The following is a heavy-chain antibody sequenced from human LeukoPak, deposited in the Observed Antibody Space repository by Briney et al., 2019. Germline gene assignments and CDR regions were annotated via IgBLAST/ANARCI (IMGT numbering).Heavy chain of an antibody. V-gene: IGHV3-23*01. J-gene: IGHJ4*02. CDR1: GFTFSRHA. CDR2: ISGSGGSI. Sequence: GPLRLSCAGSGFTFSRHAVTWVRQAPGKRLEWVSTISGSGGSIYYAESVKGRFTISRDNSKNTLFLQMSSLRAEDSAVYYCVSGYCSSTSSRFAYWGQGTLVTVSS. CDR3: VSGYCSSTSSRFAY. D-gene: IGHD2-2*01.